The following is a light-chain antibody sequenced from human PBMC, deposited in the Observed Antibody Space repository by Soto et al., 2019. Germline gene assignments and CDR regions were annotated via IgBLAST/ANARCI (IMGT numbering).Light chain of an antibody. Sequence: EIVLTQSPGTLSLSPGERATLSCRASQSVSSSYLAWYQQKPGQAPRLLIYGALSRATGIPDRFSGSGSGTDFTLTISRLEPEDFAVYDCQQYGSSPWTFGQGTKVEIK. CDR2: GAL. CDR3: QQYGSSPWT. V-gene: IGKV3-20*01. J-gene: IGKJ1*01. CDR1: QSVSSSY.